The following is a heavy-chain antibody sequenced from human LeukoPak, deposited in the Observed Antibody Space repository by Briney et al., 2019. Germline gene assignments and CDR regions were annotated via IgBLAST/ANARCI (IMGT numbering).Heavy chain of an antibody. CDR1: GYDLTAHY. CDR2: INTNTGNP. J-gene: IGHJ6*03. Sequence: ASLKVSCKAPGYDLTAHYMHWVRQAPGQGLEWMGWINTNTGNPTYAQGFTGRFVFSLGTSVSTAYLQISSLKAEDTAVYYCARTPYQYQLPRYMDVWGKGTTVTVSS. D-gene: IGHD2-2*01. V-gene: IGHV7-4-1*02. CDR3: ARTPYQYQLPRYMDV.